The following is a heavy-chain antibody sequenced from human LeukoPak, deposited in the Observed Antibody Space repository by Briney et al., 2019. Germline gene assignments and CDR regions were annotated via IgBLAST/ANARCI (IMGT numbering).Heavy chain of an antibody. D-gene: IGHD3-10*01. J-gene: IGHJ3*02. Sequence: SETLSLTCAVSGYSISSAYYRGWIRQPPGKGLEWIGSIYHSGSTYYNPSLKSRVTISVDTSKNQFSLKLSSVTAADTAVYYCARATITMALGIPADAFDIWGQGTMVTVSS. V-gene: IGHV4-38-2*01. CDR1: GYSISSAYY. CDR3: ARATITMALGIPADAFDI. CDR2: IYHSGST.